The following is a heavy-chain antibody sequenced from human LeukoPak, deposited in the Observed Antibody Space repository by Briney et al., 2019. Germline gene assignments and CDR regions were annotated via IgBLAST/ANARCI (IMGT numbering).Heavy chain of an antibody. CDR3: ARDYYDSSGQLHAGAHAFDI. V-gene: IGHV3-33*01. CDR1: GFTFRTVC. CDR2: IWYDGINK. Sequence: PGGSLRLSWAASGFTFRTVCMHWVRQAPGKGLEWVAIIWYDGINKYCADSVKGRFTISRDNSKNTLYLQMNSLRAEDTAVYYCARDYYDSSGQLHAGAHAFDIWGQGTMVTVSS. J-gene: IGHJ3*02. D-gene: IGHD3-22*01.